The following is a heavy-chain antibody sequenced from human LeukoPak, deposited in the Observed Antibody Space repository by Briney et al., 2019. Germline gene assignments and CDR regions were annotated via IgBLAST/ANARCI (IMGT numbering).Heavy chain of an antibody. CDR1: GGSISDYY. D-gene: IGHD3-16*01. Sequence: SETLSLTCTVSGGSISDYYWSWIRQSPGKGLEWIGYIYYSGSTNSNPSLKSRVTISVDTSKNQFSLRLSSVTAADTAVYYCAIGGSYGMDVWGQGTTVTVSS. CDR2: IYYSGST. J-gene: IGHJ6*02. CDR3: AIGGSYGMDV. V-gene: IGHV4-59*08.